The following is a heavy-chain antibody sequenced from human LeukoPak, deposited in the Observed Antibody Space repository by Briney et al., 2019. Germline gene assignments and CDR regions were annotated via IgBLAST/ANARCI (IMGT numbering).Heavy chain of an antibody. J-gene: IGHJ6*03. Sequence: GGSLILSCAASGFMFSGYWMHWVRQSPEKGLELVSRIDKGGNGIIYADSVKGRFTTSRDNAKNTLYLQMSSLRVEDTAVYYCATGGGWEPSSGVLTHIDVWGKGTTVTVSS. CDR2: IDKGGNGI. D-gene: IGHD1-26*01. V-gene: IGHV3-74*01. CDR3: ATGGGWEPSSGVLTHIDV. CDR1: GFMFSGYW.